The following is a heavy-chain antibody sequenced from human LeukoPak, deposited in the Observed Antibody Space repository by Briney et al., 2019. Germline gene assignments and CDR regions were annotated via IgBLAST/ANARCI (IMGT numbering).Heavy chain of an antibody. CDR2: INPHSGVT. CDR1: GYTLTELS. D-gene: IGHD3-22*01. CDR3: ARGKYYDISGPDGDFDY. J-gene: IGHJ4*02. Sequence: GASVKVSCKVSGYTLTELSMHWVRQAPGKGLEWMVRINPHSGVTNFAQNFQGRVTMTRDTSISTAYMELRRLRSDDTAVYYCARGKYYDISGPDGDFDYWGQGTLVTVSS. V-gene: IGHV1-2*06.